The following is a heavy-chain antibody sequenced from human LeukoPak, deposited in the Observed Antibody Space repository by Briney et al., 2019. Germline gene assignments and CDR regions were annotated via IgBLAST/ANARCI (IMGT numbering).Heavy chain of an antibody. Sequence: GGSPRLSCAASGFTFSSYSMNWVRQAPGKGLEWVSYISSSSSTIYYADSVKGRFTISRDNSKNTLYLQMNSLRAEDTAVYYCARISRGGSRHPYYYMDVWGKGTTVTVSS. J-gene: IGHJ6*03. CDR2: ISSSSSTI. CDR1: GFTFSSYS. CDR3: ARISRGGSRHPYYYMDV. V-gene: IGHV3-48*01. D-gene: IGHD6-25*01.